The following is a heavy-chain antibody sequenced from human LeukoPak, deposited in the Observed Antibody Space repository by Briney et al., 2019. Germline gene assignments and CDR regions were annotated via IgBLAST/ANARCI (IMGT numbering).Heavy chain of an antibody. J-gene: IGHJ6*02. CDR2: INPSGGST. V-gene: IGHV1-46*01. D-gene: IGHD1-1*01. CDR3: AREFVLTIADYYGMDV. CDR1: GYTFTSYY. Sequence: ASVKASCKASGYTFTSYYMHWVRQAPGQGLEWMGIINPSGGSTSYAQKFQGRVTMTRDTSTSTVYMELSSLRSEDTAVYYCAREFVLTIADYYGMDVWGQGTTVTVSS.